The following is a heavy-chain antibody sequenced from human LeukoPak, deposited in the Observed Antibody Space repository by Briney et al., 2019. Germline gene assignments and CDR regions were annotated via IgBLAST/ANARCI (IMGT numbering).Heavy chain of an antibody. CDR1: GDSVSSNSAA. CDR2: TYYRSKWYN. V-gene: IGHV6-1*01. Sequence: SQTLSLTCAISGDSVSSNSAAWHWIRQSPSRGLEWLGRTYYRSKWYNDYAVSVKSRITINPDTSKNQFSLQLNSVTPEDTAVYYCARDSEYGSGSYSDYYMDVWGKGTTVTISS. D-gene: IGHD3-10*01. CDR3: ARDSEYGSGSYSDYYMDV. J-gene: IGHJ6*03.